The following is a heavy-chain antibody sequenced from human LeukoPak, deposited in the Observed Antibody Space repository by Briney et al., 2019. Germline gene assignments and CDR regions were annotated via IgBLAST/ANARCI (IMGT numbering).Heavy chain of an antibody. Sequence: GALRLSCAACGFTFSSYSMNWVRQAPGKGLEWVSSISSSSSYIYYADSVKGRFTISRDNARNSLYLQMNSLRAEDTAVYYCAKTAPPYYYDSSGYSLDAFDIWGQGTMVTVSS. CDR2: ISSSSSYI. J-gene: IGHJ3*02. D-gene: IGHD3-22*01. CDR1: GFTFSSYS. CDR3: AKTAPPYYYDSSGYSLDAFDI. V-gene: IGHV3-21*01.